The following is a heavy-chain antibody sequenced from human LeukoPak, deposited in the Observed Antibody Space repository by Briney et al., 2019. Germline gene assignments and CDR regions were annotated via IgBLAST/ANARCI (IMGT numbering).Heavy chain of an antibody. Sequence: GESLKISCRASGYTFSTSWIGWVRQMPGKGLEWMGIIYPSDSDTRYSPSFQGQVTISADKSINTAYLQWNSLKASDTAMYYCARVGYSGYDSASWGQGTLVTVSS. CDR1: GYTFSTSW. CDR3: ARVGYSGYDSAS. J-gene: IGHJ4*02. CDR2: IYPSDSDT. D-gene: IGHD5-12*01. V-gene: IGHV5-51*01.